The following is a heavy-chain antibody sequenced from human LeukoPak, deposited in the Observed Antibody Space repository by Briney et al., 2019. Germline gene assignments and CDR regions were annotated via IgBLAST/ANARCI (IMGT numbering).Heavy chain of an antibody. CDR1: GFTFSSYE. D-gene: IGHD6-19*01. V-gene: IGHV3-48*03. Sequence: DGSPNLPCAASGFTFSSYEMNWVAQAPGKGLEWVSHINSSGSTIYYAASVKGRFTISRDNSKNSLYLQMTNVRVEDTAVYYCAKGPRPDITVAHTVENWGQGTLSPSPQ. CDR3: AKGPRPDITVAHTVEN. CDR2: INSSGSTI. J-gene: IGHJ4*02.